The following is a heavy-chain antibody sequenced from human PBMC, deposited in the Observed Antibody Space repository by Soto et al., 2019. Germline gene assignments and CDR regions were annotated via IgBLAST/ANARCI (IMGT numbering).Heavy chain of an antibody. Sequence: QVQLVESGGGVVQPGRSLRLSCAASGFTFSSYGMHWVRQAPGKGLEWVAVIWNDGSNKYYADSVKGRFTISRDNSKNTLYLQMNSLRAEDTAVYYCARERTPSYDYYGMDVWGQGPTVTVSS. V-gene: IGHV3-33*01. J-gene: IGHJ6*02. CDR1: GFTFSSYG. CDR3: ARERTPSYDYYGMDV. CDR2: IWNDGSNK.